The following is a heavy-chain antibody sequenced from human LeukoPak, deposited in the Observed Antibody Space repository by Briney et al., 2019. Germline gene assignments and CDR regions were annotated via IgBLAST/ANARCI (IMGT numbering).Heavy chain of an antibody. CDR1: GDSITGYY. CDR2: IYYSGST. Sequence: SETLSLTCTVSGDSITGYYWGWIRQPPGKGLEWIGSIYYSGSTYYNPSLKSRVTISVDTSKNQFSLKLSSVTAADTAVYYCASAARSPSGYFDYWGQGTLVTVSS. J-gene: IGHJ4*02. V-gene: IGHV4-39*07. D-gene: IGHD3-10*01. CDR3: ASAARSPSGYFDY.